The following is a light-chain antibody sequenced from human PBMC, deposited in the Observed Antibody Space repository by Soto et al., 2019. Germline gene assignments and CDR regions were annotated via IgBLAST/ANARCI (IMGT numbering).Light chain of an antibody. J-gene: IGKJ5*01. CDR3: QQLGNWAPIS. CDR2: DAS. Sequence: EIVLTQSPATLSLSPGERATLSCRASQSVSTYLAWYQQKPGQAPRLLIYDASNRATGIPARFSGSGSGTGFTLTISSLAPEDFAIYYCQQLGNWAPISFGQGTRLDMK. CDR1: QSVSTY. V-gene: IGKV3-11*01.